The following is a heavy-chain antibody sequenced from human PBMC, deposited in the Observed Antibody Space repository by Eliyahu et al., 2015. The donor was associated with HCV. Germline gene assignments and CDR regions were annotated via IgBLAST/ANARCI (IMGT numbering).Heavy chain of an antibody. CDR2: XXHSGST. CDR3: ARGPRSLGYCSGGSCYSGRQLTSKGAPASSYYYYGMDV. CDR1: GGSFSGYY. V-gene: IGHV4-34*01. J-gene: IGHJ6*02. Sequence: QVQLQQWGAGLLKPSETLSLTCAVYGGSFSGYYWSWIRXPPGXGLXXVGEXXHSGSTNYNPSLKSRVTISVDTSKNQFSLKLSSVTAADTAVYYCARGPRSLGYCSGGSCYSGRQLTSKGAPASSYYYYGMDVWGQGTTVTVSS. D-gene: IGHD2-15*01.